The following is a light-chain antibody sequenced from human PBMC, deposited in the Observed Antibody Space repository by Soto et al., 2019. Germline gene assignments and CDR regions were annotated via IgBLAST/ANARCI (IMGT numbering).Light chain of an antibody. Sequence: QSVLIQPPSASGAPGQSVTIACTGTSSDGGGYNYVSWYQQHPGKAPKLMIYEVSKRPSGVPDRFSGSKSGNTASLTVSGLQAEDEADYYCSSYAGSNNFWVFGGGTQLTVL. CDR1: SSDGGGYNY. J-gene: IGLJ3*02. CDR3: SSYAGSNNFWV. CDR2: EVS. V-gene: IGLV2-8*01.